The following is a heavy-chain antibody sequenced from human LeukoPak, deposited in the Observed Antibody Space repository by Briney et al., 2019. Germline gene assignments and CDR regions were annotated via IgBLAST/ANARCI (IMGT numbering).Heavy chain of an antibody. V-gene: IGHV1-69*06. CDR1: GGTFSSYA. Sequence: GASVKVSCKASGGTFSSYAISWVRQAPGQGLEWMGGIIPIFGTANYAQKFQGRVTITADKSTSTAYMELSSLRSEDTAVYYCARGKEGEMATITYFDYWGQGTLVTVSS. D-gene: IGHD5-24*01. CDR3: ARGKEGEMATITYFDY. J-gene: IGHJ4*02. CDR2: IIPIFGTA.